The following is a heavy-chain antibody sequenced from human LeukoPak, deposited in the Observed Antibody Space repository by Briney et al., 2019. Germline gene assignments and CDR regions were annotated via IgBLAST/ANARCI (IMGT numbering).Heavy chain of an antibody. V-gene: IGHV3-48*04. J-gene: IGHJ4*02. Sequence: GGSLRLSCAASGFTFSSYSMNWVRQAPGRGLEWVSYISSSSSTIYYADSVKGRFTISRDNAKNSLYLQMNSLRAEDTAVYYCARDGDYDSSGYIDYWGQGTLVTVSS. CDR1: GFTFSSYS. CDR3: ARDGDYDSSGYIDY. D-gene: IGHD3-22*01. CDR2: ISSSSSTI.